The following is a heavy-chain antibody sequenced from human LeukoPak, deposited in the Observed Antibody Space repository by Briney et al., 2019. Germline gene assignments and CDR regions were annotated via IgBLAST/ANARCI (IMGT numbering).Heavy chain of an antibody. CDR1: GGSINTYY. CDR3: ARHLGYCSGGSCYSFYYYGMDV. J-gene: IGHJ6*02. V-gene: IGHV4-59*08. Sequence: IPSETLSLTCTVSGGSINTYYWSWIRQPPGKGLEWIGYIYYSGSTNYNPSLKSRVTISVDTSKNQFSLELRSATAADTAVYYCARHLGYCSGGSCYSFYYYGMDVWGQGTTVTVSS. CDR2: IYYSGST. D-gene: IGHD2-15*01.